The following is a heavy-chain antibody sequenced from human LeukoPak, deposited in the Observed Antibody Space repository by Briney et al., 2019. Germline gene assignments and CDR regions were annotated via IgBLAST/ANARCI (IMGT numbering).Heavy chain of an antibody. D-gene: IGHD3-22*01. V-gene: IGHV4-39*07. CDR3: ARGYYDSSGYPRRAFDI. CDR2: IYSSGST. Sequence: SESLSLTCSVSGASISSGSNYWGWIRQPPGKTLEWIGSIYSSGSTYYNPSLKSRVIIIIDTPKNHFSLTLSSVTAADTAVYYCARGYYDSSGYPRRAFDIWGQGTMVTVSS. CDR1: GASISSGSNY. J-gene: IGHJ3*02.